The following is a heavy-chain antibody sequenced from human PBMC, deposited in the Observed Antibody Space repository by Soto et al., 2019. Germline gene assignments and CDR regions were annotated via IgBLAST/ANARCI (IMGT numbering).Heavy chain of an antibody. D-gene: IGHD6-6*01. CDR3: AKAIRMSSIAARPPWFDP. V-gene: IGHV3-23*01. CDR1: GFTFSSYA. J-gene: IGHJ5*02. CDR2: ISGSGGST. Sequence: WGSLRLSCAASGFTFSSYAMSWVRQAPGKGLEWVSAISGSGGSTYYADSVKGRFTISRDNSKNTLYLQMNSLRAEDTAVYYCAKAIRMSSIAARPPWFDPWGQGTLVTVSS.